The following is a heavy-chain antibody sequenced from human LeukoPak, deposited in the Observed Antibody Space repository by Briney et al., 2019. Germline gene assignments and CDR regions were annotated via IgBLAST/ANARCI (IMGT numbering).Heavy chain of an antibody. J-gene: IGHJ5*02. D-gene: IGHD6-13*01. CDR3: ARQSAARGTQWFDP. CDR1: GGSISNYY. V-gene: IGHV4-59*08. Sequence: PSETLSLTCTVSGGSISNYYWSWIRQPPGKGLEWIGLIHYSGSTKYNPSLTSRVTISVDTSKNQFSLRLSSVTAADTAVYFCARQSAARGTQWFDPWGQGTLVTVSS. CDR2: IHYSGST.